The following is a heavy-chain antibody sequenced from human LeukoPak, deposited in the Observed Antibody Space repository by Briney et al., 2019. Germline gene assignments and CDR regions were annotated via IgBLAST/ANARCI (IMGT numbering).Heavy chain of an antibody. D-gene: IGHD2-21*01. CDR1: GFTVSNNY. CDR2: IYVGGSA. V-gene: IGHV3-53*01. J-gene: IGHJ4*02. CDR3: ARLKIAGTHFDY. Sequence: GGSLRLSCAASGFTVSNNYMSWVRQTPGKGLEWVSVIYVGGSAYYADSVKGRFTISGDSSKNTLYLQMNSLRAEDTAVYYCARLKIAGTHFDYWGQGTLVTVSS.